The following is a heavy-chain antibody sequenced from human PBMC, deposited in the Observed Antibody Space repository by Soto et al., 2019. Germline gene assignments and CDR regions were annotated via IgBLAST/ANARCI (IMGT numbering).Heavy chain of an antibody. J-gene: IGHJ6*01. V-gene: IGHV3-20*04. D-gene: IGHD1-26*01. CDR3: ASGIVGATTYGMDV. CDR2: INWNGGTT. CDR1: GFPFDDYG. Sequence: EVQLVESGGGVVRPGGSLRLSCAASGFPFDDYGMSWVRQAPGKGLEWVSGINWNGGTTGYADSVKGRFTISRDNAKNSLYLQMNSLRADDTPLYSCASGIVGATTYGMDVWGQGTTVTVSS.